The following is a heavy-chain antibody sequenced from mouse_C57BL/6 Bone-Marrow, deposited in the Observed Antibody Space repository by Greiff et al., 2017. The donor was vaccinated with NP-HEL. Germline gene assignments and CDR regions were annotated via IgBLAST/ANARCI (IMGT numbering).Heavy chain of an antibody. CDR3: ARSSNYGSSGYYAMDY. CDR2: IYPGSGST. CDR1: GYTFTSYW. D-gene: IGHD1-1*01. Sequence: VQLQQPGAELVKPGASVKMSCKASGYTFTSYWITWVKQRPGQGLEWIGDIYPGSGSTNYNEKFKSKATLTVDTSSSTAYMQLSSLTSEDSAVYYCARSSNYGSSGYYAMDYWGQGTSVTVSS. V-gene: IGHV1-55*01. J-gene: IGHJ4*01.